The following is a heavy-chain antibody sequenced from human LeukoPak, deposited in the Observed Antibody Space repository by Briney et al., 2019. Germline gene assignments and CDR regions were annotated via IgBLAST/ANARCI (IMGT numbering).Heavy chain of an antibody. D-gene: IGHD6-6*01. J-gene: IGHJ4*02. CDR3: ARDVAPRPGPVHYFDF. CDR2: INPSGST. CDR1: GYTLTNYY. Sequence: GASVKVSCKASGYTLTNYYLHWLRQAPRHGPEWMGIINPSGSTNYAQKFEGRVTMTSDMSTSTVYMELNSLTSEDTAVYYCARDVAPRPGPVHYFDFWGQGTQVTVSS. V-gene: IGHV1-46*01.